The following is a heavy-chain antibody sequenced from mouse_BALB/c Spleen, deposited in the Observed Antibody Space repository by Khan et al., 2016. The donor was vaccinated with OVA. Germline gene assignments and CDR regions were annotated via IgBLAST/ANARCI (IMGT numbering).Heavy chain of an antibody. D-gene: IGHD2-13*01. J-gene: IGHJ3*01. CDR2: IYPFNDDT. CDR3: SPVGTDYVAFAY. CDR1: GYTFTSYV. Sequence: IQLVQSGPEVVKPGASVKMSCKASGYTFTSYVMHWVKQKPGLGLEWIGYIYPFNDDTKYNEKFKGKATLTSDRSSSTAYMELSSLTSEDSAVYYCSPVGTDYVAFAYWGQGTLVTVSA. V-gene: IGHV1S136*01.